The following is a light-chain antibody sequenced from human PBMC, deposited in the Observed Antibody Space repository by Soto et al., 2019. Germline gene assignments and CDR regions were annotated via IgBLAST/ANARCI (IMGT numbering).Light chain of an antibody. CDR2: AAS. Sequence: IHVTHSPASLSASIGDRVTITCLASQSISSYLNWYQQKPGKAPKLLIYAASSLQSGVPSRFSGSGSGTDFTLTISRLQPEDFTTYYCQQSYSTPSTFGQGTKVDI. J-gene: IGKJ1*01. CDR1: QSISSY. CDR3: QQSYSTPST. V-gene: IGKV1-39*01.